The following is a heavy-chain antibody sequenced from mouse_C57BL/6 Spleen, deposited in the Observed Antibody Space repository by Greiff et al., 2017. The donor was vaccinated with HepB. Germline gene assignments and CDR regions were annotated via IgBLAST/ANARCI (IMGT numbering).Heavy chain of an antibody. CDR3: AKGTESGYFDV. J-gene: IGHJ1*03. CDR2: INPSTGGT. Sequence: VQLQQSGPELVKPGASVKISCKASGYSFTGYYMNWVKQSPEKSLEWIGEINPSTGGTTYNQKFKAKATLTVDKSSSTAYMQLKSLTSEDSAVYYCAKGTESGYFDVWGTGTTVTVSS. D-gene: IGHD4-1*01. V-gene: IGHV1-42*01. CDR1: GYSFTGYY.